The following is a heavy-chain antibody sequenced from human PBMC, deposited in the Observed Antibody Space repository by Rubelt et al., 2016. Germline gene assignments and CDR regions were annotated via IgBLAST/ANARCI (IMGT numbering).Heavy chain of an antibody. CDR1: GGSISSSPYY. Sequence: QLQLQESGPGLVKPSETLSLTCNVSGGSISSSPYYWGWIRQPPGKGLEWIGSIYFNEKTYYNTSLTSRVTVSVDTTKNQFSLNLNSVAAADTAVYYCARLLRGSGTTVGFDSWGQGTLVTVSS. V-gene: IGHV4-39*01. CDR2: IYFNEKT. J-gene: IGHJ4*02. D-gene: IGHD1-7*01. CDR3: ARLLRGSGTTVGFDS.